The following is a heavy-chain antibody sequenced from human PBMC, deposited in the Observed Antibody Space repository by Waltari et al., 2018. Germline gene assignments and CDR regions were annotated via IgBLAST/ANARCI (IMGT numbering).Heavy chain of an antibody. J-gene: IGHJ4*02. Sequence: QVQLVESGGGVVHPGGSLRLSCAASGFPFSTYAVHWVRQAPGKGREWLAVNSYDGSIKYNADSVEGRFTISRDNARNTMSLQMNSLTTEDTAVYYCARGGLEWFGELFDYWGQGTLVTVSS. CDR3: ARGGLEWFGELFDY. V-gene: IGHV3-30*01. CDR2: NSYDGSIK. CDR1: GFPFSTYA. D-gene: IGHD3-10*01.